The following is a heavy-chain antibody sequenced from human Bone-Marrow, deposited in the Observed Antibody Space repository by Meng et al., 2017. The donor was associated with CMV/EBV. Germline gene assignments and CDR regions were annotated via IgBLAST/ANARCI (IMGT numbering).Heavy chain of an antibody. Sequence: GESLKISCAASGFTFSSYDMHWVRQATGKGLEWVSAIGTAGDTYYPGSVKGRFTISRENAKNSLYLQMNSLRAEDTALYYCAKDIARDETGIWFGPWGQGPLVTGSS. D-gene: IGHD6-13*01. CDR3: AKDIARDETGIWFGP. CDR1: GFTFSSYD. CDR2: IGTAGDT. V-gene: IGHV3-13*01. J-gene: IGHJ5*02.